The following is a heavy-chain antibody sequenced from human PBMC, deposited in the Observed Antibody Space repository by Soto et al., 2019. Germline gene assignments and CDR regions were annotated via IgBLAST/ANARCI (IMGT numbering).Heavy chain of an antibody. V-gene: IGHV3-74*01. CDR1: GFTFGSHW. CDR3: AIGLEECGKPTVI. D-gene: IGHD3-16*01. J-gene: IGHJ3*02. CDR2: INSDGSST. Sequence: EVQLVESGGGLVQPGGSLRLSCAASGFTFGSHWMHWVRQAPGKGLVWVSRINSDGSSTTYADSVKGRFTISRDDAKSTLYLQMNSLRAADTDVYYCAIGLEECGKPTVIWVQGTLVTVSS.